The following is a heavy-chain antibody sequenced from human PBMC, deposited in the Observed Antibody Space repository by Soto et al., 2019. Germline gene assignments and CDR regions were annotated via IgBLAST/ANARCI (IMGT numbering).Heavy chain of an antibody. CDR1: GFTFSSYA. CDR3: AKGDRSPVQRRLNYYDSSGYFNWFDP. V-gene: IGHV3-23*01. D-gene: IGHD3-22*01. J-gene: IGHJ5*02. CDR2: ISGSGGST. Sequence: GGSLRLSCAASGFTFSSYAMSWVRQAPGKGLEWVSAISGSGGSTYYADSVKGRFTISRDNSKKTLYLQMNSLRAEDTAVYYCAKGDRSPVQRRLNYYDSSGYFNWFDPWGQGTLVTVSS.